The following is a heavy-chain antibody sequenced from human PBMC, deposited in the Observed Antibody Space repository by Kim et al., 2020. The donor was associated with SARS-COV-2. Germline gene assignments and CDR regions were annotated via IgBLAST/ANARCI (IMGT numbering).Heavy chain of an antibody. D-gene: IGHD1-26*01. V-gene: IGHV3-30*01. CDR3: ARSYSGSYFAAFDI. J-gene: IGHJ3*02. Sequence: AAHVKCRFTISRENSKNTLYLQMNSLRAEDTAVYYCARSYSGSYFAAFDIWGQGTMVTVSS.